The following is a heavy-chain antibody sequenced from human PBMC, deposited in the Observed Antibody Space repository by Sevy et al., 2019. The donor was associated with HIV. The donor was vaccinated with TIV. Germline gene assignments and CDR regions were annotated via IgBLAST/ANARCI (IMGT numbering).Heavy chain of an antibody. V-gene: IGHV3-11*04. CDR1: GFTFSDYY. Sequence: GGSLRLSCAASGFTFSDYYMSWIRQAPGKGLDWVSYISNSGNTIKYADSVKGRFTISRDNAKNSLYLQMNSLRAEDTAVYYCARKMELLVPDYWGQGTLVTVSS. J-gene: IGHJ4*02. CDR3: ARKMELLVPDY. D-gene: IGHD2-21*02. CDR2: ISNSGNTI.